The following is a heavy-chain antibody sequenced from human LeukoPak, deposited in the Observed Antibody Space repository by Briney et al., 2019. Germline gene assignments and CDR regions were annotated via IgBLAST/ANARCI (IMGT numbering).Heavy chain of an antibody. Sequence: GASVKVSCKASGGTFSSYAISWVRQAPGQGLEWMGGIIPIFGTANYAQKFQGRVTITADESTSTAYMELSSLRSEDTAVYYCATRRTYYYDSSGLYYFDYWGQGTLVTVSS. CDR1: GGTFSSYA. CDR2: IIPIFGTA. J-gene: IGHJ4*02. CDR3: ATRRTYYYDSSGLYYFDY. V-gene: IGHV1-69*13. D-gene: IGHD3-22*01.